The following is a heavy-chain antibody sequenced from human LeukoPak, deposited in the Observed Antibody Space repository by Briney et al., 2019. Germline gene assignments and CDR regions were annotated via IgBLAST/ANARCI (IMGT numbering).Heavy chain of an antibody. V-gene: IGHV3-43*01. CDR3: GKDIAALYDTRSDGFDI. J-gene: IGHJ3*02. CDR1: GFTFDDYT. D-gene: IGHD6-25*01. CDR2: ISWDGGAT. Sequence: PGGSLRLSCAATGFTFDDYTMHWVRQAPGKGLEWISLISWDGGATLYADSVKGRFTISRDNTKNSLILQTNSLRTEDTAFYYCGKDIAALYDTRSDGFDIWGQGTMVIVS.